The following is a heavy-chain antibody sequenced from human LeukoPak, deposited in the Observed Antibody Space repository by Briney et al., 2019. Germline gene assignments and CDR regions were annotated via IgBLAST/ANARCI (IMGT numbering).Heavy chain of an antibody. J-gene: IGHJ4*02. V-gene: IGHV3-30*03. D-gene: IGHD5-12*01. CDR1: GVTFRSYG. CDR3: STKVIRGNSGDDYDD. Sequence: GGSLRLSCAASGVTFRSYGMHWVRQAPGKGLEWVALISSDGNDKLYGESVRGRFTVSRDDSKSTLYLQMNSLRAEDTAIYYCSTKVIRGNSGDDYDDWGQGTLVTVSS. CDR2: ISSDGNDK.